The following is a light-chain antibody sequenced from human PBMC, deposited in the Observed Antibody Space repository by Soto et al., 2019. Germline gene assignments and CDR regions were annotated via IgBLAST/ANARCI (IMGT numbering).Light chain of an antibody. J-gene: IGLJ2*01. Sequence: QSALTQPAAVSVSPGQSITISCTGTSSDVGAYNYVSWYQQHPGKAPKLMIYEVINRPSGVSIRFSGSKSGNTASLTISGRQAEDEADYYCCAYTISSTSFVFGAGTKLTVL. V-gene: IGLV2-14*01. CDR3: CAYTISSTSFV. CDR2: EVI. CDR1: SSDVGAYNY.